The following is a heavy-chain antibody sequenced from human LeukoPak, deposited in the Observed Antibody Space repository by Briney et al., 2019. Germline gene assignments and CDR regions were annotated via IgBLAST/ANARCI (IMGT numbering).Heavy chain of an antibody. D-gene: IGHD1-26*01. V-gene: IGHV3-7*01. J-gene: IGHJ4*02. Sequence: GGSLRLSCAASGFTFSNYWMSWVRQAPGKGLEWVANIKQDGSEKYYVDSVKGRFTISRDNAKNSLYLQMNGLRAEDTAVYYCARDPSGSYWSYFDYWGQGTLVTVSS. CDR2: IKQDGSEK. CDR3: ARDPSGSYWSYFDY. CDR1: GFTFSNYW.